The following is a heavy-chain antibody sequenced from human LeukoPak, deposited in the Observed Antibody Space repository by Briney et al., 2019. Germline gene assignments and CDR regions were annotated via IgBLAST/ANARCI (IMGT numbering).Heavy chain of an antibody. J-gene: IGHJ5*02. Sequence: SGPALVKPTQTLTLTCTFSGFSLSTSGMCVSWIRQPPGKALEWLARIAWDDDKYYSPSLKTRLTISKDTSKYQVVLTMTNMDPVDTATYYCARLYDTGFDPWGQGTLVTVSS. D-gene: IGHD3-22*01. CDR2: IAWDDDK. CDR3: ARLYDTGFDP. V-gene: IGHV2-70*11. CDR1: GFSLSTSGMC.